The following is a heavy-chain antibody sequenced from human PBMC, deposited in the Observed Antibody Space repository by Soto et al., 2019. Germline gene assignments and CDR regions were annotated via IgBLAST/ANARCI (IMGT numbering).Heavy chain of an antibody. V-gene: IGHV4-59*01. CDR2: IYYSGST. Sequence: SETLSLTCTVSGGSISSYYWSWIRQPPGKGLEWIGYIYYSGSTNYNPSLKSRVTISVDTSKNQFSLKLSSVTAADTAVYYCARVPVTNDYYYEDVWGNRTTVTDSS. J-gene: IGHJ6*03. D-gene: IGHD4-17*01. CDR1: GGSISSYY. CDR3: ARVPVTNDYYYEDV.